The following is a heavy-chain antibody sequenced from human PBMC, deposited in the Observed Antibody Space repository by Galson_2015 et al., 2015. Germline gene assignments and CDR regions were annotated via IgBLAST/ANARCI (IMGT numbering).Heavy chain of an antibody. CDR2: INHSGST. V-gene: IGHV4-34*01. Sequence: ETLSLTCAVYGGSFSGYYWSWIRQPPGKGLEWIGEINHSGSTNYNPSLKSRVTISVDTSKNQFSLKLSSVTAADTAVYYCARGEAPYAVVVPAAKPPYSSSSFPRGYYFDYLGQGTLVTVSS. CDR3: ARGEAPYAVVVPAAKPPYSSSSFPRGYYFDY. J-gene: IGHJ4*02. CDR1: GGSFSGYY. D-gene: IGHD2-2*02.